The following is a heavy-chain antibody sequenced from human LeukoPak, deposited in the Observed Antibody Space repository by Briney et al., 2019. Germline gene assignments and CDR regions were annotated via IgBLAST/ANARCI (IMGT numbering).Heavy chain of an antibody. CDR2: ISSSSSYI. V-gene: IGHV3-21*01. D-gene: IGHD5-18*01. Sequence: GSLRLSCAASGFTFSSYSMNWVRQAPGKGLEWVSSISSSSSYIYYADSVKGRFTISRDNAKNSLYLQMNSLRAEDTAVYYCARELTATYYYYYGMDVWGQGTTVTVSS. CDR1: GFTFSSYS. J-gene: IGHJ6*02. CDR3: ARELTATYYYYYGMDV.